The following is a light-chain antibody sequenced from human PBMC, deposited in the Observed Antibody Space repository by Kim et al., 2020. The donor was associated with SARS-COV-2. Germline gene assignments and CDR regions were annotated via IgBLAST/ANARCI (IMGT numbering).Light chain of an antibody. CDR2: GAS. CDR1: YGVSNT. CDR3: QHYNEWPLT. J-gene: IGKJ4*01. V-gene: IGKV3-15*01. Sequence: EVVMTQSPATLSVSPGEGATLSCRASYGVSNTLAWYQHKPGQAPRLLIYGASIRAAGVPARFSGSGSGTEFTLTISSLQSEDFALYYCQHYNEWPLTFGGGTKVDIK.